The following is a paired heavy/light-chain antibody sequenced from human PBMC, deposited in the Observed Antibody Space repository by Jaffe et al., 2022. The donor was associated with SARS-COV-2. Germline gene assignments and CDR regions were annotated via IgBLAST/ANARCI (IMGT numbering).Light chain of an antibody. J-gene: IGKJ5*01. CDR1: QSISIY. CDR2: AAS. V-gene: IGKV1-39*01. Sequence: DIQMTQSPSSLSASVGDRVTITCRASQSISIYLNWYQQKPGKAPKLMIYAASSLQSGVPSRFSGSGSGTDFTLTISGLQAEDFATYFCQQSSSTPRTFGQGTRLAIK. CDR3: QQSSSTPRT.
Heavy chain of an antibody. CDR3: ARVYVSRGSEVFDP. CDR1: GYTFTNNG. J-gene: IGHJ5*02. V-gene: IGHV1-3*01. Sequence: QVQLVQSGAELKNPGASVKVSCKASGYTFTNNGMHWLRQAPGQRLEWMGWINVGNGKTRYSQNLQGRLTITRDTSASIVYMELNSLRSEDTAIYYCARVYVSRGSEVFDPWGQGTRVTVSS. CDR2: INVGNGKT. D-gene: IGHD3-10*01.